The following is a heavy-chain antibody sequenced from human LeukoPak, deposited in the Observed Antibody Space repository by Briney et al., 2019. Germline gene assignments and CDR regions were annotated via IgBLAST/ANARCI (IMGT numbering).Heavy chain of an antibody. CDR3: AKERVGSSHPRYFDL. V-gene: IGHV3-21*04. D-gene: IGHD6-13*01. CDR2: ISSSSSYI. CDR1: GFIFSNYG. Sequence: GGSLRLSCAASGFIFSNYGMHWVRQAPGKGLEWVSSISSSSSYIYYADSVKGRFTISRDNAKNSLYLQMNSLRAEDTAVYYCAKERVGSSHPRYFDLWGRGTLVTVSS. J-gene: IGHJ2*01.